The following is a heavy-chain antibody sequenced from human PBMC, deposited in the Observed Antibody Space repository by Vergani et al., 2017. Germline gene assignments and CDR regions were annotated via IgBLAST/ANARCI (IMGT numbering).Heavy chain of an antibody. CDR3: ANDGYGDEFFDY. CDR2: ISWDGGST. J-gene: IGHJ4*02. V-gene: IGHV3-43D*03. CDR1: GFTFDDYA. Sequence: EVQLLESGGGLVQPGGSLRLSCAASGFTFDDYAMHWVRQAPGKGLEWVSLISWDGGSTYYADSVKGRFTISRDNSKNSLYLQMNSLRAEDTAVYYCANDGYGDEFFDYWGQGTLVTVSS. D-gene: IGHD4-17*01.